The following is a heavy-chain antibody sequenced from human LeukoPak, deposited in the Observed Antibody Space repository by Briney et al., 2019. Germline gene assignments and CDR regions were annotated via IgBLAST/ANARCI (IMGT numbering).Heavy chain of an antibody. D-gene: IGHD3-9*01. Sequence: GASVKVSCKASGYTFTSYGISWGRQAPGQGLEWMGWISAYNGNTNYAQKLQGRVTMTTDTSTSTAYMELRSLRSDDTAVYYCARDPDYDILTGYPFDYWGQGTLVTVSS. V-gene: IGHV1-18*01. CDR2: ISAYNGNT. CDR3: ARDPDYDILTGYPFDY. CDR1: GYTFTSYG. J-gene: IGHJ4*02.